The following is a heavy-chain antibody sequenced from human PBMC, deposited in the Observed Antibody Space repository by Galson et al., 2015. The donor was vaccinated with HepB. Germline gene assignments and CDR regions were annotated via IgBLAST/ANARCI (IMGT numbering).Heavy chain of an antibody. Sequence: SLRLSCAASGFIFSDYYMSWIRQAPGKGLEWVSSTSSSSRYTNYADSVKGRFTISRDNARNSLFLQMNNLRVEDTAIYYCARGGSVDFWGQGTLVTVSS. D-gene: IGHD3-16*01. CDR2: TSSSSRYT. V-gene: IGHV3-11*05. CDR1: GFIFSDYY. CDR3: ARGGSVDF. J-gene: IGHJ4*02.